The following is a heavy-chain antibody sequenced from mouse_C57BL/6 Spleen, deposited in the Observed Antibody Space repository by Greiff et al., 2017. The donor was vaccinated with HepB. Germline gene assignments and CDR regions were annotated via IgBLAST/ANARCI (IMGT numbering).Heavy chain of an antibody. CDR1: GYTFTSYW. Sequence: QVQLQQPGAELVKPGASVKLSCKASGYTFTSYWMQWVKQRPGQGLEWIGEIDPSDSYTNYNQKFKGKATLTVDTSSSTAYMQLSSLTSEDSAVYYCARGDYYGSSSFDYWGQGTTLTVSS. V-gene: IGHV1-50*01. J-gene: IGHJ2*01. D-gene: IGHD1-1*01. CDR2: IDPSDSYT. CDR3: ARGDYYGSSSFDY.